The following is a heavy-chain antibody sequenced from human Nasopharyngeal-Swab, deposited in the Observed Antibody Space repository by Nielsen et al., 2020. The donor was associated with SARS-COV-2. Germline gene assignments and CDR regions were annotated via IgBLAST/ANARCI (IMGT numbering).Heavy chain of an antibody. V-gene: IGHV3-66*01. CDR1: GFTVSSNY. J-gene: IGHJ6*02. D-gene: IGHD6-6*01. Sequence: GESLKISCAASGFTVSSNYMSWVRQAPGKGLEWVSVIYSGGSTYYADSVKGRFTISRDNSKNTLYLQMNSLRAEDTAVYCCARSSSSSVVYGMDVWGQGTTVTVSS. CDR2: IYSGGST. CDR3: ARSSSSSVVYGMDV.